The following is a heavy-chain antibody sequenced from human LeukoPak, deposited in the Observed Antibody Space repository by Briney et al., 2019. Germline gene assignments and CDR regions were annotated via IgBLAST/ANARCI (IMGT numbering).Heavy chain of an antibody. CDR3: VRLRGGYNYALGPFDF. V-gene: IGHV3-21*01. D-gene: IGHD5-18*01. CDR2: ISSIRSYI. J-gene: IGHJ4*02. CDR1: EFTFSSYS. Sequence: GGSLRLSCAASEFTFSSYSINWVRPAPGEGLEWVSSISSIRSYIYYADSVKGRFTISRDNAKNSLYLQMNSLRAEDTAVYYCVRLRGGYNYALGPFDFWGQGTLVTVSS.